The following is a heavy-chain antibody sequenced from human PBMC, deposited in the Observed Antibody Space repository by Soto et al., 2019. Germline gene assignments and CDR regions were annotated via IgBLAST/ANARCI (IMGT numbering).Heavy chain of an antibody. D-gene: IGHD2-21*02. CDR2: IYPGDSDT. CDR3: ARLGYCGGDCYSGVAGYYYYYYGMDV. J-gene: IGHJ6*02. CDR1: GYSLTSYW. V-gene: IGHV5-51*01. Sequence: GESLKISCKGSGYSLTSYWIGWVRQMPGKGLEWMGIIYPGDSDTRYSPPFQGQVTISADKSISTAYLQWSSLKASDTAMYYCARLGYCGGDCYSGVAGYYYYYYGMDVWGQGTTVTVSS.